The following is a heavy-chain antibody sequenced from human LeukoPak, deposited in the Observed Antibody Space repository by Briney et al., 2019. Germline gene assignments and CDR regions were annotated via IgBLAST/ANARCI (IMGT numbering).Heavy chain of an antibody. CDR2: IYPRDGST. CDR1: GYTFTSNY. V-gene: IGHV1-46*01. Sequence: GASVTVSCTASGYTFTSNYIHWVRQAPGQGLEWMGMIYPRDGSTSYAQKFQGRVTVTRDTSTSTVHMELSGLRSGDTAVYYCARDQEGFDYWGQGTLVTVSS. J-gene: IGHJ4*02. CDR3: ARDQEGFDY.